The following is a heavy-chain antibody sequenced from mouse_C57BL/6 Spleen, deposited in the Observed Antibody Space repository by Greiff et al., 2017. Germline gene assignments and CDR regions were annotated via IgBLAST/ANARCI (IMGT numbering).Heavy chain of an antibody. V-gene: IGHV1-53*01. J-gene: IGHJ4*01. CDR2: INPSNGGT. D-gene: IGHD1-1*01. CDR1: GYTFTSYW. Sequence: VQLQQPGTELVKPGASVKLSCKASGYTFTSYWMHWVKQRPGQGLEWIGNINPSNGGTNYNEKFKSKATLTVDKSSSTAYMQLSSLTSEDSAVYNCARLDITTVVATRGPYDMDYWGQGTSVTVSS. CDR3: ARLDITTVVATRGPYDMDY.